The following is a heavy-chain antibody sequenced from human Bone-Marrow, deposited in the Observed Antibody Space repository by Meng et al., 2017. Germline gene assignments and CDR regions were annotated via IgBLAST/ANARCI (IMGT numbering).Heavy chain of an antibody. V-gene: IGHV4-4*02. CDR1: GGSISSSNW. CDR2: IYHSGST. D-gene: IGHD3-22*01. CDR3: ARDSRTYYYDSSGYTFGY. Sequence: QVSLSEAGAGRGMPSGTLSLTGAVSGGSISSSNWWSWVRQPPGKGLEWIGEIYHSGSTNYNPSLKSRVTISVDKSKNQFSLKLSSVTAADTAVYYCARDSRTYYYDSSGYTFGYWGQGTLVTVSS. J-gene: IGHJ4*02.